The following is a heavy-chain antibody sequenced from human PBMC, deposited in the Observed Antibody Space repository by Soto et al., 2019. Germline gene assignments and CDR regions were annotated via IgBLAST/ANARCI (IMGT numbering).Heavy chain of an antibody. D-gene: IGHD5-12*01. J-gene: IGHJ4*02. CDR1: GGTFSSYA. Sequence: QVQLVQSGAEVKKPGSSVKVSCKASGGTFSSYAISWVRQAPGQGLEWMGGIIPIFGTANYAQKFQGRVTITADESTSTAYMELSSLRSEDTAVYYYAREERRDGSPYFDYWGQGTLVTVSS. V-gene: IGHV1-69*12. CDR2: IIPIFGTA. CDR3: AREERRDGSPYFDY.